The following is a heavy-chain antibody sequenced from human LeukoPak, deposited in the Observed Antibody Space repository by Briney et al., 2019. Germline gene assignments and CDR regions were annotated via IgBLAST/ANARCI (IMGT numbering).Heavy chain of an antibody. J-gene: IGHJ4*02. Sequence: TSQTLSLTCTVSGGSISSGDYYWGWFRQPPGKGLEWIGYIYYSGTTYYNPSLRSRVTISVDTSKNQFSLKLNSVTAADTAVYYCARKRYDDPYFFDYWGQGTLVTVSS. CDR1: GGSISSGDYY. CDR3: ARKRYDDPYFFDY. V-gene: IGHV4-30-4*01. CDR2: IYYSGTT. D-gene: IGHD3-22*01.